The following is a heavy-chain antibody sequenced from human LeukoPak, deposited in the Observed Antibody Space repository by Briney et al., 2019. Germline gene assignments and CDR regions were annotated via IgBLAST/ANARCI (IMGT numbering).Heavy chain of an antibody. D-gene: IGHD6-6*01. Sequence: SGRSLRIPCTASGFTFRDYNINWFRQAPGRGLEWVGFIRSKADGGTTEYAASVKGRFTISRDDSKNVAYLQINNLRAEDTALYYCARDDRPSGHDFDYWGQGTLVTVSS. CDR1: GFTFRDYN. J-gene: IGHJ4*02. V-gene: IGHV3-49*03. CDR3: ARDDRPSGHDFDY. CDR2: IRSKADGGTT.